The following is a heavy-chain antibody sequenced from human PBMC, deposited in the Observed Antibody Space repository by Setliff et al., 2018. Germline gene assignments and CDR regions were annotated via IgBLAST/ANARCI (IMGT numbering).Heavy chain of an antibody. CDR2: VNPSHGAI. CDR1: GYTFTTYY. J-gene: IGHJ4*02. D-gene: IGHD1-1*01. V-gene: IGHV1-46*01. CDR3: AREFPGGTKGFDY. Sequence: ASVKVSCKASGYTFTTYYIHWVRQAPGQGLEWVGRVNPSHGAIHYAQNFQGRVTMTRDTSTSIVYMELNSLRFEDTAVYYCAREFPGGTKGFDYWGQGTLVTVSS.